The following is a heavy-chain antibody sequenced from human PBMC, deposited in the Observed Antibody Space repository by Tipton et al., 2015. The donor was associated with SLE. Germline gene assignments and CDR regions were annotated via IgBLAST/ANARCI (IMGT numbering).Heavy chain of an antibody. CDR2: FYSSVST. CDR1: GGSISSGSYY. D-gene: IGHD6-13*01. J-gene: IGHJ4*02. Sequence: TLSLTCTVSGGSISSGSYYWSWIRQPAGEGLEWIGRFYSSVSTNYNPSLKSRVTISADTSKNQFSLKLSSVTAADTAVYYCARHAGGSSWPYFDYWGQGTLVTVSS. CDR3: ARHAGGSSWPYFDY. V-gene: IGHV4-61*02.